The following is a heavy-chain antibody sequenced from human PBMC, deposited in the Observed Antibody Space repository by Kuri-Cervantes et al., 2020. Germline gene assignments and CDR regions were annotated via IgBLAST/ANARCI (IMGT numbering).Heavy chain of an antibody. CDR3: ATRGAYCGGDCYPGDAFDI. CDR1: GGSFSSYY. Sequence: SETLSLTWAVYGGSFSSYYWSWIRQPAGKGLEWIGRIYTSGSTNYNPSLKSRVTISVDTSKNQFSLKLSSVTAADTAVYYCATRGAYCGGDCYPGDAFDIWGQGTMVTVSS. CDR2: IYTSGST. V-gene: IGHV4-59*10. D-gene: IGHD2-21*02. J-gene: IGHJ3*02.